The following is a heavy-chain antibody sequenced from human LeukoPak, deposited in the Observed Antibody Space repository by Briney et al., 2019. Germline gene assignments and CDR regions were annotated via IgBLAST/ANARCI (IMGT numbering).Heavy chain of an antibody. D-gene: IGHD3-16*01. Sequence: VASVKVSCKASGGTFSSYAISWVRQAPGQGLEWMGRIIPILGIANYAQKFQGRVTMTEDASTDTAYMELSSLRSEDTAVYYCARVGNLRLGELLDYWGQGTLVTVSS. CDR3: ARVGNLRLGELLDY. V-gene: IGHV1-69*04. J-gene: IGHJ4*02. CDR1: GGTFSSYA. CDR2: IIPILGIA.